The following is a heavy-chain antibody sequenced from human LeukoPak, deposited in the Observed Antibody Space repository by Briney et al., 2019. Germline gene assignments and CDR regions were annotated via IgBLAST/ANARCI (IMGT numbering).Heavy chain of an antibody. D-gene: IGHD6-13*01. CDR1: GFSFRNYG. CDR2: ISFDGSIE. CDR3: AKDLQHLVRTLSFDY. J-gene: IGHJ4*02. Sequence: GRSLRLSCAASGFSFRNYGMHWVRQSPGKGLEWVAVISFDGSIEYYADSVKGRFTISRDDSTNTLYLQMNSLRPEDSALYYCAKDLQHLVRTLSFDYWGQGTLVTVSS. V-gene: IGHV3-30*18.